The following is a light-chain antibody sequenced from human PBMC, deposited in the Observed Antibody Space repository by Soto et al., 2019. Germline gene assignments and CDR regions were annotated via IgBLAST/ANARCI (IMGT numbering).Light chain of an antibody. CDR2: RNN. J-gene: IGLJ1*01. Sequence: QSVLTQPPSASGTPGQRVTISCSGSSSNIGSNYVYWYQQLPGTAPKLLIYRNNQRPSGVPARFSGSKSGTSGSLAISGLRSEHEADYYYAAWVDSLSGYVFGTGTKLTVL. CDR1: SSNIGSNY. V-gene: IGLV1-47*01. CDR3: AAWVDSLSGYV.